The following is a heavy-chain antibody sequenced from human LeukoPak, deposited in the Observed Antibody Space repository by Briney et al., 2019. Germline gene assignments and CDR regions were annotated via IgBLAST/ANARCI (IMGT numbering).Heavy chain of an antibody. CDR1: GFTFSSCW. J-gene: IGHJ3*01. CDR3: ARGPF. Sequence: GGSLRLSCAASGFTFSSCWMSWVRQAPGKGLEWVANIKQDGSEKYYVDSVKGRFTISRDNAKNSLYLQINSLRADDTAVYYCARGPFWGQGTMVTVSS. CDR2: IKQDGSEK. V-gene: IGHV3-7*01.